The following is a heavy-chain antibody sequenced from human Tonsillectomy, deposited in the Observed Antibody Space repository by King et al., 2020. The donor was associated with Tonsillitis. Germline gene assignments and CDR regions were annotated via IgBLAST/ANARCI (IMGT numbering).Heavy chain of an antibody. J-gene: IGHJ6*02. V-gene: IGHV4-39*01. CDR1: GGSISSSSYY. CDR2: IYYSGST. Sequence: VQLQESGPGLVKPSETLSLTCTVSGGSISSSSYYWGWIRQPPGKGLEWIGSIYYSGSTYYNPSLKSRVTISVDSSKNQFSLKLSSVTAADTAVYYCARVYGGVYFYYGMDVWGQGTTVTVSS. CDR3: ARVYGGVYFYYGMDV. D-gene: IGHD1-26*01.